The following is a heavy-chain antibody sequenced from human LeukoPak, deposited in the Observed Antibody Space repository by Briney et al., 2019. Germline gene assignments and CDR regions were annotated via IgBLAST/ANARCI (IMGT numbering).Heavy chain of an antibody. J-gene: IGHJ4*02. Sequence: GGSLRLSCAASGFTFSSYAMHWVRQAPGKGLEWVAVISYDGSNKYYADSVKGRFTISRDNSKNTLYLQMNSLRAEDTAVYYCAREKGDYYDSSGYLDYWGQGTLVTVSS. CDR2: ISYDGSNK. CDR1: GFTFSSYA. CDR3: AREKGDYYDSSGYLDY. V-gene: IGHV3-30*04. D-gene: IGHD3-22*01.